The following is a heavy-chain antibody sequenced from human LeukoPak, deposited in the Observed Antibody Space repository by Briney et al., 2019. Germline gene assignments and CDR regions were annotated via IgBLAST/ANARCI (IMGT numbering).Heavy chain of an antibody. CDR3: ARSLGDYGGYFDY. CDR1: GFTFSSHW. Sequence: GGSLRLSCAASGFTFSSHWMHWVRQAPGKGLVWVSRINGDGSNTTYADSVKGRFTISRDNAKNTLYLQMNSLRAEDTAVYYCARSLGDYGGYFDYWGQGTLVTVSS. J-gene: IGHJ4*02. V-gene: IGHV3-74*03. CDR2: INGDGSNT. D-gene: IGHD4-23*01.